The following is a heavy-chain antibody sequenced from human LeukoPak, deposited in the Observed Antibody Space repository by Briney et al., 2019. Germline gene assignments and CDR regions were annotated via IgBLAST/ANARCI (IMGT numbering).Heavy chain of an antibody. Sequence: GGSLRLSCAASGFTFSSYAMSWVRQAPGKGLEWVSAISGSGGSTYYADSVKGRSTISRDNSKNTLYLQMNSLRAEDTAVYYCAKIAQYCSGGSCSPDAFDIWGQGTMVTVSS. J-gene: IGHJ3*02. V-gene: IGHV3-23*01. D-gene: IGHD2-15*01. CDR1: GFTFSSYA. CDR3: AKIAQYCSGGSCSPDAFDI. CDR2: ISGSGGST.